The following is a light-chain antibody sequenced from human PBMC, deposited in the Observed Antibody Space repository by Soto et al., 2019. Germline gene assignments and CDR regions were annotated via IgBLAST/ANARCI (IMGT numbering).Light chain of an antibody. CDR3: LQHNSFPYT. J-gene: IGKJ2*01. CDR1: QAIGRD. CDR2: RST. V-gene: IGKV1-17*01. Sequence: IQMTQSPSSLSASVGDRVTITCRAGQAIGRDLAWYQQKSGEAPKRLIFRSTSLHTGVPSRFSGSGSEPEFILTISTLQPDDFATYYCLQHNSFPYTFGQGTKVDVK.